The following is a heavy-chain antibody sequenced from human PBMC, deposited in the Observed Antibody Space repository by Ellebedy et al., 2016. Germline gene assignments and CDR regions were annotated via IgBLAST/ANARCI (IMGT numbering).Heavy chain of an antibody. J-gene: IGHJ6*03. D-gene: IGHD3-3*01. CDR2: TSAYNGNT. CDR1: GYTFTNYG. Sequence: ASVKVSXXASGYTFTNYGITWVRQAPGQGLEWMGWTSAYNGNTNYAENLQGRVTMTTDTSTSTAYMELRSLRSDDTAVYYCARADDGVTLFGVVDCYYMDVWGKGTTVTVSS. V-gene: IGHV1-18*01. CDR3: ARADDGVTLFGVVDCYYMDV.